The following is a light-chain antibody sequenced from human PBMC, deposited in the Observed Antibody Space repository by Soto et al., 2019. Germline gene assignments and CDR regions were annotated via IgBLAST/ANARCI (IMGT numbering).Light chain of an antibody. CDR1: QGISNY. CDR3: LQLNSYLWT. CDR2: AAS. Sequence: DVKLSQSPSFVSAYVGDRVTITCRASQGISNYLTWYQQKPGKAPKLLIFAASTLQSGVPSRFSGSGSGTEFTLTISSLQPEDFATYYCLQLNSYLWTFGQGTNVAIK. V-gene: IGKV1-9*01. J-gene: IGKJ1*01.